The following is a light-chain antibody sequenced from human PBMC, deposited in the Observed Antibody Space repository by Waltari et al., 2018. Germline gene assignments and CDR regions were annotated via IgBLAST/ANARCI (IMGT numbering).Light chain of an antibody. CDR1: NIGNTR. CDR3: QVWDSGSNDRL. Sequence: SYVLTQPPSVSVAPGQTARIPCGGQNIGNTRVHWYQQRPGQAPEVVVYDGSDRASGIPDRFSGSTSGNAATLTISRVEVGDEADYYCQVWDSGSNDRLFGGGTRLTVL. CDR2: DGS. V-gene: IGLV3-21*02. J-gene: IGLJ2*01.